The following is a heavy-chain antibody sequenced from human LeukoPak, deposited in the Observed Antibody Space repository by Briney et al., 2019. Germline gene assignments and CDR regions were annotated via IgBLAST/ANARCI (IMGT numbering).Heavy chain of an antibody. CDR1: GFTFNTYE. J-gene: IGHJ5*02. CDR2: INSAGSTT. D-gene: IGHD6-13*01. V-gene: IGHV3-48*03. CDR3: ARGSLQGLPRVFWFDP. Sequence: GGSLRLSCAASGFTFNTYEMNWVRQAPGKGLEWISYINSAGSTTYYADSVKGRFTISRDNAKNSLFLQLNSLRAEDTAIYYCARGSLQGLPRVFWFDPWGQGTLVTVSS.